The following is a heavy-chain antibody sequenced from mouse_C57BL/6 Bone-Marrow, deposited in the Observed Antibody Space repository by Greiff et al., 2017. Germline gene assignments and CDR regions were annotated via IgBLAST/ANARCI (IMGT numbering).Heavy chain of an antibody. V-gene: IGHV1-15*01. CDR3: TRDTVVPYYFDY. Sequence: QVQLQQSGAELVRPGASVTLSCKASGYTFTDYEMHWVKQTPVHGLEWIGAIDPETGGNAYNQKFKGKGILTADKSSSTAYMELRSLRSEDSAVDYCTRDTVVPYYFDYWGQGTTLTVSS. D-gene: IGHD1-1*01. CDR1: GYTFTDYE. J-gene: IGHJ2*01. CDR2: IDPETGGN.